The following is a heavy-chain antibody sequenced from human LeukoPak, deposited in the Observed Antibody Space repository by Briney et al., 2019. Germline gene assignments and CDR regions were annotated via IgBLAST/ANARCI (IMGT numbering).Heavy chain of an antibody. CDR1: GSTFSSYA. CDR3: AKQGYCSSSSCQFYYYYGLDV. Sequence: TGGSLRLSCAASGSTFSSYAMNWVRQPPGKGLEWVSAISGTGGGTYYADSVKGRFTISRDNSKNTLYLQMNSLRAEDTALYYCAKQGYCSSSSCQFYYYYGLDVWGLGTTVTVSS. J-gene: IGHJ6*02. D-gene: IGHD2-15*01. V-gene: IGHV3-23*01. CDR2: ISGTGGGT.